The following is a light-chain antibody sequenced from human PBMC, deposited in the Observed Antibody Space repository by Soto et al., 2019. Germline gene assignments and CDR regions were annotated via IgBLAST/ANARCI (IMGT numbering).Light chain of an antibody. V-gene: IGKV1D-12*01. CDR3: LQASSFPLT. CDR2: TTS. CDR1: HSINIW. Sequence: DIQMTQSPSSVSASVGDRVTITCRASHSINIWLAWYQQKPGKAPKLLIYTTSKLQSGVPSRFSGSGFGPEFTLTISSLQPEDLATYFCLQASSFPLTFGGGTTVEIK. J-gene: IGKJ4*01.